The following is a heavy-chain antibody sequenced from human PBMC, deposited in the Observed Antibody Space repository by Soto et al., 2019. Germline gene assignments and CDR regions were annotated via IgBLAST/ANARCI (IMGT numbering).Heavy chain of an antibody. Sequence: PSETLSLTCTVSGGSISSYYWSWIRQTPGKGLEWIGYIYYSGSTNYNPSLKSRVTISVDTSKNQFSLKLSSVTAADTAVYYCARDKGTMVRNLGYYYYGMDVWGQVTTVTVSS. CDR3: ARDKGTMVRNLGYYYYGMDV. J-gene: IGHJ6*02. CDR1: GGSISSYY. V-gene: IGHV4-59*01. CDR2: IYYSGST. D-gene: IGHD3-10*01.